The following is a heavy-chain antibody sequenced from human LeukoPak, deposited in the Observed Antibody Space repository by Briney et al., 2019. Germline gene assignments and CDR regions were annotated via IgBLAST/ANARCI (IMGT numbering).Heavy chain of an antibody. V-gene: IGHV1-2*02. CDR1: GYTFTGYY. CDR3: ARDPYGFSYFDY. J-gene: IGHJ4*02. D-gene: IGHD3-10*01. CDR2: INPNSGGT. Sequence: ASVKVSCKASGYTFTGYYMHWVRQAPGQGLEWIGWINPNSGGTNYAQKFQGRVTMTRDTSISTAYMELSRLRSDDTAVYYCARDPYGFSYFDYWGRGTLVTVSS.